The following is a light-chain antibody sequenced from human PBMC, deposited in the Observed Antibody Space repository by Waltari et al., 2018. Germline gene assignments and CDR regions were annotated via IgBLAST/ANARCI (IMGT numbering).Light chain of an antibody. CDR1: QSISSY. J-gene: IGKJ4*01. Sequence: AIRITQSPSSLSASTGDRVTITCRAGQSISSYLAWYQQKPGKAPKFLIYAASTLQSGVPSRFSGSGSGTDFTLTISCLQSEDFAIYYCQQFHSYPLTFGGGTKVEIK. V-gene: IGKV1-8*01. CDR2: AAS. CDR3: QQFHSYPLT.